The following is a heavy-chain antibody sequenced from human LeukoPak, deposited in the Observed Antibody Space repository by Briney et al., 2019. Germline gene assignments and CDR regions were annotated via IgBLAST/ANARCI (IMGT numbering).Heavy chain of an antibody. V-gene: IGHV1-2*02. D-gene: IGHD6-19*01. CDR2: INPNSGGT. Sequence: ASVKVSCKASGYTFTGYYMHWVRQAPGQGVGWMGWINPNSGGTNYVQKFQGRVTMARDTSISTAYMELSRLRSDDTAVYYCARGRGIAVAATKGMDVWGQGTTVTVSS. CDR3: ARGRGIAVAATKGMDV. J-gene: IGHJ6*02. CDR1: GYTFTGYY.